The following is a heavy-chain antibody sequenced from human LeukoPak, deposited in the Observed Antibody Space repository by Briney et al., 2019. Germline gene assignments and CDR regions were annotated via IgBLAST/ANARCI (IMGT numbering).Heavy chain of an antibody. D-gene: IGHD4-23*01. Sequence: PGGSPRLSCAASGFTFSTYAMSWVRQAPGKGLEWVSVISGSGGSTYYADSVKGRFTISRGTSENTLYLQMSSLRAEDTAVYYCARDRGYGGNRPETFDIWGQGTMVTVSS. CDR1: GFTFSTYA. CDR2: ISGSGGST. J-gene: IGHJ3*02. V-gene: IGHV3-23*01. CDR3: ARDRGYGGNRPETFDI.